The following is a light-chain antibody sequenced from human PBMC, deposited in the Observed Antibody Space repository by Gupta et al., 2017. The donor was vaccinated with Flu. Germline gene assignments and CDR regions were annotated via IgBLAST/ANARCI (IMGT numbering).Light chain of an antibody. CDR1: SSDIGGYYY. Sequence: QSALTQPDSVSGSPGQSITISCTGTSSDIGGYYYVSWFQQHPGNALKLILFDVSNRPAGVSNRFSGSKSGNTDSLTISGLQAEDEAVYYCSSYTSDSTVVFGGGTKLTVL. V-gene: IGLV2-14*03. CDR2: DVS. CDR3: SSYTSDSTVV. J-gene: IGLJ3*02.